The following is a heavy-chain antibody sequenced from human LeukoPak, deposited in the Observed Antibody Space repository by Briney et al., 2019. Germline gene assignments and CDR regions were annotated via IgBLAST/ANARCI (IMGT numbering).Heavy chain of an antibody. V-gene: IGHV3-48*03. CDR1: GFSFSDYE. D-gene: IGHD3-3*01. Sequence: GGSLRLSCAASGFSFSDYEMNGVRQAPGKGLEGLSYIGFSVSTIHYADSVKGRFTISRDNAEKTLYLQMNSLRAEDTAVYYCARDGGRLADFYFDSWGQGCLVTVSS. CDR3: ARDGGRLADFYFDS. CDR2: IGFSVSTI. J-gene: IGHJ4*02.